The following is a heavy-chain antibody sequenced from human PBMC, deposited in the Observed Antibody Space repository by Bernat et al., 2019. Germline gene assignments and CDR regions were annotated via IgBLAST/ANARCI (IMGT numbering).Heavy chain of an antibody. CDR2: IFWDDDK. Sequence: QITLKESGPTLVKPTQTLTLTCTFSGFSLSTSGVGVGWIRQPPGKALEWLAFIFWDDDKRYSPSLKSRLTITKDTSKNQVVLTMTDMDPVDTATYYCAHSRPSSLWFGELYADWGQGTLVTVSS. CDR1: GFSLSTSGVG. D-gene: IGHD3-10*01. J-gene: IGHJ4*02. V-gene: IGHV2-5*02. CDR3: AHSRPSSLWFGELYAD.